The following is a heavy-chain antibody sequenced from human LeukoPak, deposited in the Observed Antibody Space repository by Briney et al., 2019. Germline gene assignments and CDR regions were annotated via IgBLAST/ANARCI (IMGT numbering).Heavy chain of an antibody. CDR3: ARANWGSDF. CDR1: GYTFTNYD. Sequence: ASVKVFCKTSGYTFTNYDMNWVRQAPGQGLEWIGWMNPNSGKAGYLEKFRGRVTLTRNISINTAYMELTTLTSDDTAIYYCARANWGSDFWGQGTLVTVSS. CDR2: MNPNSGKA. J-gene: IGHJ4*02. D-gene: IGHD7-27*01. V-gene: IGHV1-8*01.